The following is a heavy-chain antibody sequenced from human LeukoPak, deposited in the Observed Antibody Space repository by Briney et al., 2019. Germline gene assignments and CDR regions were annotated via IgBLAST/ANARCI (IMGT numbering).Heavy chain of an antibody. CDR2: IYYTGST. Sequence: SETLSLTRTVSGGSISTSYYWGWIRQPPGKGLDWIGSIYYTGSTYYNPSLKSRVIISVDTSNNQVSLKLSSVTAADTAVYYCTRHGDWSSDVEKTDNYFDPWGQGTLDTVSS. D-gene: IGHD5-24*01. V-gene: IGHV4-39*01. CDR3: TRHGDWSSDVEKTDNYFDP. CDR1: GGSISTSYY. J-gene: IGHJ5*02.